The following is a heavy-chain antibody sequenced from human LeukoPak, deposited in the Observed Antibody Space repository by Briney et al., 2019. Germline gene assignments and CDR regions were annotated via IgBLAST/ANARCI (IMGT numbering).Heavy chain of an antibody. D-gene: IGHD3-10*01. Sequence: PSETLSLTCTVSGGSISSFYWSWIRQPPGKGLEWIVYIYYSGSTKYNPSLKSRVTISVDTSKHQLSLKLRSVTATDTAVYYCARDVPRGTGYMDVWGKGTTVTVSS. CDR1: GGSISSFY. CDR2: IYYSGST. J-gene: IGHJ6*03. CDR3: ARDVPRGTGYMDV. V-gene: IGHV4-59*01.